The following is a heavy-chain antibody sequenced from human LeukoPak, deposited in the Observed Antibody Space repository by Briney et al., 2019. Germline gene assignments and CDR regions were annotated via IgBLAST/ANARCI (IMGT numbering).Heavy chain of an antibody. CDR2: IWYDGSNK. CDR1: GFTFSSYG. CDR3: AKDGMYFYDSSGYHHLDY. V-gene: IGHV3-30*02. J-gene: IGHJ4*02. Sequence: GGPLRLSCAASGFTFSSYGMHWVRQAPGKGLEWVAVIWYDGSNKYYADSVKGRFTISRDNSKKTVYLQMNSLRAEDTAVYYCAKDGMYFYDSSGYHHLDYWGQGTLVTVSS. D-gene: IGHD3-22*01.